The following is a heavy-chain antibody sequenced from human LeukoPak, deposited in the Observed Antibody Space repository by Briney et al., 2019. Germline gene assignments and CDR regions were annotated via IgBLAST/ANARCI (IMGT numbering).Heavy chain of an antibody. Sequence: GGSLRLSCAASGFTFSSYWMSWVRQAPGKGLEWVANIKQDGSEKYYADSVKGRFTISRDNAKNSLYLQMNSLRAEDMALYYCAKLGGTKAFDIWGQGTMVTVSS. V-gene: IGHV3-7*03. CDR3: AKLGGTKAFDI. D-gene: IGHD1-14*01. J-gene: IGHJ3*02. CDR1: GFTFSSYW. CDR2: IKQDGSEK.